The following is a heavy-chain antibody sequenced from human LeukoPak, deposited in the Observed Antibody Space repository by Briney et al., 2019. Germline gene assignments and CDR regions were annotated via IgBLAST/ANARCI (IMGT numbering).Heavy chain of an antibody. CDR2: IIPIFGTA. J-gene: IGHJ6*02. D-gene: IGHD5-18*01. CDR3: ALGGYSYGLYYGMDV. V-gene: IGHV1-69*01. Sequence: SVKVSCKASGGTFSSYAISWVRQAPGQGLEWMGGIIPIFGTANYAQKFQGRVTITADESTSTAYMELSSLRSEDTAVYYCALGGYSYGLYYGMDVWGQGATVTVSS. CDR1: GGTFSSYA.